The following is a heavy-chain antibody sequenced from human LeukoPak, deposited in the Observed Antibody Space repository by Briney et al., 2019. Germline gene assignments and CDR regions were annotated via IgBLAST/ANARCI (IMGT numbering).Heavy chain of an antibody. Sequence: SETLSLTCTVSGASISSYYWSWIRQPPGKGLEWIGYIYYSGSTNYNPSLKSRVTISVDTSKNQFSLKLSSVTAADTAVYYCARARSLGALDYWGQGTLVTVSS. V-gene: IGHV4-59*01. CDR3: ARARSLGALDY. CDR1: GASISSYY. CDR2: IYYSGST. J-gene: IGHJ4*02.